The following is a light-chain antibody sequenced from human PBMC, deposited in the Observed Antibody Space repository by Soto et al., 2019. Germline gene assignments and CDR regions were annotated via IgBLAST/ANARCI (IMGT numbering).Light chain of an antibody. J-gene: IGKJ5*01. CDR2: GAS. V-gene: IGKV3-15*01. Sequence: EIVMTQSPATLSVSPGERSTLSFRSSQSVSSNLAWYQQKPGQAPRLLIYGASTRATGIPARFSGSGSGTEFTLTISSLQSEDFAVYYCQQRSNWPITFGQGTRLEI. CDR3: QQRSNWPIT. CDR1: QSVSSN.